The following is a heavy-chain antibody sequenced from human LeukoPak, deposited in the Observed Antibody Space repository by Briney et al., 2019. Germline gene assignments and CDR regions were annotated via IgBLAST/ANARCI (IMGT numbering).Heavy chain of an antibody. J-gene: IGHJ3*02. V-gene: IGHV4-38-2*02. CDR3: ARDLDAFDI. Sequence: SETLSLTRTVSGYSISSGYYWGWIRQPPGKGLEWIGSIYHSGSTYYNPSLKSRVTISGDTSKNQFSLRLGSVTAADTAVYYCARDLDAFDIWGQGTMVTVSS. CDR1: GYSISSGYY. CDR2: IYHSGST.